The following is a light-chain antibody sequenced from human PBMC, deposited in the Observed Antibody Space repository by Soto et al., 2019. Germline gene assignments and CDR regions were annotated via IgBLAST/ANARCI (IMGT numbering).Light chain of an antibody. Sequence: QSVLTQPASVSGSPGQSITISCTGSSSDIGAFNYVAWYQQHPGKAPKLIIHGVTNRPSGVSSRFSGSKSDYTASLTISGLQAEDEADYHCSSYTTAFFYVFGTGTKVTVL. J-gene: IGLJ1*01. V-gene: IGLV2-14*01. CDR2: GVT. CDR3: SSYTTAFFYV. CDR1: SSDIGAFNY.